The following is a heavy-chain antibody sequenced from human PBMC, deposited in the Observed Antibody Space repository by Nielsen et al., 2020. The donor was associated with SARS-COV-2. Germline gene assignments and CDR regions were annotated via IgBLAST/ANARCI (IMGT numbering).Heavy chain of an antibody. D-gene: IGHD6-6*01. J-gene: IGHJ4*02. V-gene: IGHV4-34*01. CDR2: INHSGST. Sequence: SETLSLTCAAYGGSFSGYYWSWIRQPPGKGLEWIGEINHSGSTNYNPSLKSRVTISVDTSKNQFSLKLSSVTAADTAVYYCASGGSSRKTDYWGQGTLVTVSS. CDR1: GGSFSGYY. CDR3: ASGGSSRKTDY.